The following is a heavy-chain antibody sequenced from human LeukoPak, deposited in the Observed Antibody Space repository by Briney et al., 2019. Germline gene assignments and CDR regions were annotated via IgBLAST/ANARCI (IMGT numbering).Heavy chain of an antibody. J-gene: IGHJ5*02. Sequence: PGRSLRLSCAASGFTFSSYGMHWVRQAPGKGLEWVAVIWYDGSNKYYADSVKGRFTISRDNSKNTLYLQMNSLRAEDTAVYYCARDFSAPTWFDPWGQGNLVTVSS. CDR2: IWYDGSNK. CDR1: GFTFSSYG. D-gene: IGHD2/OR15-2a*01. V-gene: IGHV3-33*01. CDR3: ARDFSAPTWFDP.